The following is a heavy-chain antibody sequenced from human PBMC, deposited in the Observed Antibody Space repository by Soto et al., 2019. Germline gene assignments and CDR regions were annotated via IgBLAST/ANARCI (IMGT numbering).Heavy chain of an antibody. D-gene: IGHD3-10*01. CDR1: GYTLTELS. CDR2: FDPEDGET. J-gene: IGHJ4*02. V-gene: IGHV1-24*01. Sequence: ASVKVSCKVSGYTLTELSMHWVRQAPGKGLEWMGGFDPEDGETIYAQKFQGRVTMTEDTSTDTAYMELSSLRSEDTAVYYCATRANGSGKTEFDYWGQGTLVTVSS. CDR3: ATRANGSGKTEFDY.